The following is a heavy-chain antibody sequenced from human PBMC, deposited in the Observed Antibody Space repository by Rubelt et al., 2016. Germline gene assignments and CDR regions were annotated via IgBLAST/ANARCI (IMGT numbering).Heavy chain of an antibody. Sequence: QVQLQESGPGLVMPSETLSLTCTVSGYSISSGYFWGWIRQPPGKGLEWIGYIYYSGSTYYNPSLKSRVTISVDTSKNQFSLKLSSVTAADTAVYYCARDTVRGGSASAPTLFPLVSCENSPSDTSSVAVXCLAQDF. CDR3: ARDTVRGGSASAPTLFPLVSCENSPSDTSSVAVXCLAQDF. V-gene: IGHV4-38-2*02. CDR2: IYYSGST. CDR1: GYSISSGYF. D-gene: IGHD6-25*01. J-gene: IGHJ2*01.